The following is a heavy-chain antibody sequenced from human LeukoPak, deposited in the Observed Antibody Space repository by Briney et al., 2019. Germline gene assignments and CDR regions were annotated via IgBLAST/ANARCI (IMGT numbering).Heavy chain of an antibody. CDR1: GYSFTSYW. D-gene: IGHD6-6*01. Sequence: GESLKISCQGSGYSFTSYWIGWVRQMPGKGLEWMGIIYPGDSDTRYSPSFQGQVTISADKSISTAYLQWSSLKASDTAMYYCARHGSYSSSPNGMDVWGQGTTVTVSS. V-gene: IGHV5-51*01. CDR2: IYPGDSDT. J-gene: IGHJ6*02. CDR3: ARHGSYSSSPNGMDV.